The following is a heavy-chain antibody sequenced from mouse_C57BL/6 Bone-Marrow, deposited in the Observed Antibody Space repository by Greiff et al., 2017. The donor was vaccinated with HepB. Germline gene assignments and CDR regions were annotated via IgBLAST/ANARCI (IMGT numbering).Heavy chain of an antibody. V-gene: IGHV1-4*01. J-gene: IGHJ2*01. CDR2: INPSSGYT. Sequence: QVQLKESGAELARPGASVKMSCKASGYTFTSYTMHWVKQRPGQGLEWIGYINPSSGYTKYNQKFKDKATLTADKSSSTAYMQLSSLTSEDSAVYYCASGITTVVDYWGQGTTLTVSS. D-gene: IGHD1-1*01. CDR3: ASGITTVVDY. CDR1: GYTFTSYT.